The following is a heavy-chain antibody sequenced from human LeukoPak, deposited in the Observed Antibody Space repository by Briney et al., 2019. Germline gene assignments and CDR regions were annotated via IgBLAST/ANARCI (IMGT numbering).Heavy chain of an antibody. CDR3: TTASLLRGYYYYGMDV. Sequence: GGSLRLSCATSGLTFSYAWMSWGRQAPGKGLEWVGRIKTKTDGGATDYAAPVKGRFTISRDDSKNTLYLQMNSLKKEDTAAYYCTTASLLRGYYYYGMDVWGQGTTVTVSS. V-gene: IGHV3-15*01. CDR1: GLTFSYAW. D-gene: IGHD3-10*01. CDR2: IKTKTDGGAT. J-gene: IGHJ6*02.